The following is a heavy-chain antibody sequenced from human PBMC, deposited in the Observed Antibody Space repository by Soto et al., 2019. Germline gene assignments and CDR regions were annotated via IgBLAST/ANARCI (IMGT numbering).Heavy chain of an antibody. CDR2: ITSSSSYI. D-gene: IGHD3-22*01. CDR3: VRARSTDSRPDY. V-gene: IGHV3-21*01. Sequence: GGALRVFCAASVFTFSLDSMIWVRQAPGKGLEWVASITSSSSYIYYEDSLKGRFTISRDNAKNSLFLQLDSLRAEDTAVYLCVRARSTDSRPDYWGQGTVVTVS. CDR1: VFTFSLDS. J-gene: IGHJ4*02.